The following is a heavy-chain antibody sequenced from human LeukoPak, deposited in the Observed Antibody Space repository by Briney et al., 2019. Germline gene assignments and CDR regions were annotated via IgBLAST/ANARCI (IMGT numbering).Heavy chain of an antibody. CDR1: GFTFSSYA. Sequence: PGGPLRLSCAASGFTFSSYAMSWVRQAPGKGLEWVSAISGSGGSPYYADSVKGRFTISRDNSKNTLYLQMNSLRAEDTAVYYCATQGEYYDSSGYQFPFDYWGQGTLVTVSS. D-gene: IGHD3-22*01. CDR2: ISGSGGSP. V-gene: IGHV3-23*01. J-gene: IGHJ4*02. CDR3: ATQGEYYDSSGYQFPFDY.